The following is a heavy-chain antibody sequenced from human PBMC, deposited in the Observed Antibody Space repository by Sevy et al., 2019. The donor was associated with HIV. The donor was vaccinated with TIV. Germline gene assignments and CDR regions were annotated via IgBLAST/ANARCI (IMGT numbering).Heavy chain of an antibody. CDR3: ARAGYSLVDY. D-gene: IGHD5-18*01. J-gene: IGHJ4*02. CDR1: GFTLSSYS. V-gene: IGHV3-21*01. Sequence: GGSLRLSCAASGFTLSSYSMNWVRQAPGKGLGWVSSIRSSSSYIYYADSVTGRSTISRDNAKNSLYLEMNSLRGEDTAVYDCARAGYSLVDYWGQGTLVTVSS. CDR2: IRSSSSYI.